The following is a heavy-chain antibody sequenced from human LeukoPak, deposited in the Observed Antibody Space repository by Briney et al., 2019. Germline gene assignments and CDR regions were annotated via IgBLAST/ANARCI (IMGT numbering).Heavy chain of an antibody. J-gene: IGHJ4*02. V-gene: IGHV4-39*07. Sequence: SETLSLTCTVSGGSISSSSYYWGWIRQPPGKGLEWIGSIYYSGSTYYNPSLKSRVTISVDTSKNQFSLKLSSVTAADTAVYYCARRQYYYDGAGYYSHWGQGTLVTVSS. CDR1: GGSISSSSYY. CDR2: IYYSGST. D-gene: IGHD3-22*01. CDR3: ARRQYYYDGAGYYSH.